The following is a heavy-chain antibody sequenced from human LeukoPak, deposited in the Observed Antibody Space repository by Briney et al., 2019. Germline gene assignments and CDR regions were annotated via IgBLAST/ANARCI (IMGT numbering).Heavy chain of an antibody. Sequence: PSETLSLTCSVSDGSISGYYWSWIRQPAGKGLEWIGRMHTSGSSNYNVSLKSRITVSVDTSRNQFALRLSSVTAADTAIYYCARDLGSGWYDYWGQGTLVTVSS. D-gene: IGHD6-13*01. CDR2: MHTSGSS. CDR3: ARDLGSGWYDY. CDR1: DGSISGYY. J-gene: IGHJ4*02. V-gene: IGHV4-4*07.